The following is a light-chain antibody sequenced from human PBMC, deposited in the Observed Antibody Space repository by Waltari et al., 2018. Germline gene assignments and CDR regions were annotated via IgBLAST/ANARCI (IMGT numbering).Light chain of an antibody. CDR3: EQSYGSPPT. Sequence: DIQMTQSPSSLSASVGERVTITCRASQSIGISLNLYQQTPGKAPKVLIYAASTLQSGVPPRFSGTGSATHFTLTISGLQPEDFATYFCEQSYGSPPTFGQGTKLDIK. CDR2: AAS. CDR1: QSIGIS. J-gene: IGKJ2*01. V-gene: IGKV1-39*01.